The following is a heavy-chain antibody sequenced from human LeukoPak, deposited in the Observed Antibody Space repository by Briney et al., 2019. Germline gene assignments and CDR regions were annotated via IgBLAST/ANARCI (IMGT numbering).Heavy chain of an antibody. CDR2: IYTSGSA. V-gene: IGHV4-4*07. CDR1: GCSISSYY. J-gene: IGHJ6*03. CDR3: ARGAYCSSTSCYLGYYYYYMDV. Sequence: SETLFLTCTVSGCSISSYYLSWVRQPAGKGLEWIGRIYTSGSANYNPSLKSRVTMSVDTSKNQFSLKLSSVTAADTAVYCCARGAYCSSTSCYLGYYYYYMDVWGKGTTVTVSS. D-gene: IGHD2-2*01.